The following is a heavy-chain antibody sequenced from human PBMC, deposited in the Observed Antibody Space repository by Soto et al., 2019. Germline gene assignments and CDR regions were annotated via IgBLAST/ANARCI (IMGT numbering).Heavy chain of an antibody. Sequence: PSETLSLTCTVSGGSISSSSYYWGWILQPPGKGLEWIGSIYYSGSTYYNPSLKSRVTISVDTSKNQFSLKLSSVTAADTAVYYCARLVFRWFDPCGQGTLVTVS. CDR1: GGSISSSSYY. CDR3: ARLVFRWFDP. V-gene: IGHV4-39*01. D-gene: IGHD2-21*01. J-gene: IGHJ5*02. CDR2: IYYSGST.